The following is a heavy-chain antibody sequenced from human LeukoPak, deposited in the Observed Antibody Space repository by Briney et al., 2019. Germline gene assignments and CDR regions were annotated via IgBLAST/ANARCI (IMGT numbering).Heavy chain of an antibody. CDR3: ARSVYCSGGSCPLDY. J-gene: IGHJ4*02. CDR1: GGSFSGYY. Sequence: PSETLSLTCAVYGGSFSGYYWSWIRQPPGKGLEWIGEINHSGSTNYNPSLKSRVTISVDTSKNQFSLKLSSVTAADTAVYYCARSVYCSGGSCPLDYWGQGTLVTVSS. V-gene: IGHV4-34*01. CDR2: INHSGST. D-gene: IGHD2-15*01.